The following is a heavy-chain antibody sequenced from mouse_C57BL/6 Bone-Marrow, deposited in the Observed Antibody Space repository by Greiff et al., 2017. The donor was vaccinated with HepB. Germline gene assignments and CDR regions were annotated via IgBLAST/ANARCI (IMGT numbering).Heavy chain of an antibody. CDR2: IDPSDSYT. Sequence: QVQLQQPGAELVRPGTSVKLSCKASGYTFTSYWMHWVKQRPGQGLEWIGVIDPSDSYTNYNQKFKGKATLTVDTSSSTAYMQLSSLTSEDSAVYYCARDYGPYFDVWGTGTTVTVSS. CDR3: ARDYGPYFDV. D-gene: IGHD1-1*01. J-gene: IGHJ1*03. CDR1: GYTFTSYW. V-gene: IGHV1-59*01.